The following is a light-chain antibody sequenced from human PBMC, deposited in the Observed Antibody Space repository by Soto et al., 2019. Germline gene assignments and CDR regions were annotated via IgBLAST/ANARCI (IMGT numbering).Light chain of an antibody. J-gene: IGKJ2*01. V-gene: IGKV1-39*01. CDR2: ASS. Sequence: DIQMTQSPSSLSSSIGDRVTITCRASQNIRNYLNWYQQKPGQAPNLLIYASSSLRGGVPSRFRGSGSGTEFTLTISTLQPEDSATYYCQQGHTLPYTFCQGTNLGI. CDR3: QQGHTLPYT. CDR1: QNIRNY.